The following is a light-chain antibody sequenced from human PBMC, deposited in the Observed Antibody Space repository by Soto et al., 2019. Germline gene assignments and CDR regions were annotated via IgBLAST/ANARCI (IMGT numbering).Light chain of an antibody. CDR3: ASITRSSTSV. J-gene: IGLJ1*01. V-gene: IGLV2-14*01. Sequence: HSVLSQRASVSGSPGQSITISCTGTSSDVGGYEYVSWYQHQPDKAPKLIIYDVTNRPSGVSTRFSGSKSGNTASLTISGIQTEDEADYYCASITRSSTSVFGTGTKVTVL. CDR2: DVT. CDR1: SSDVGGYEY.